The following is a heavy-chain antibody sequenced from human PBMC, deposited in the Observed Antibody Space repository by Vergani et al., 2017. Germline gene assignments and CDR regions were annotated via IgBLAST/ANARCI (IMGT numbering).Heavy chain of an antibody. V-gene: IGHV4-38-2*01. J-gene: IGHJ4*01. CDR2: VYHSGRT. CDR3: VKHGPGPYNFDS. Sequence: QVQLRESGPGLVKPSDTLSLICSVSNYSMITDTYWGWIRQSPGKSLEWIGSVYHSGRTYYSLSLKSRLTISVDTSKSQFSLKLTSVTAADTAVYYCVKHGPGPYNFDSWGQGTLVTVSS. D-gene: IGHD3-10*01. CDR1: NYSMITDTY.